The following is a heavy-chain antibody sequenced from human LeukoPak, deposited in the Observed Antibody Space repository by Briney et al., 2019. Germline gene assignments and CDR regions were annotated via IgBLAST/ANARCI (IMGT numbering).Heavy chain of an antibody. Sequence: SETLSLTCAVYGGSFSGYYWSWIRQPPGKGLEWIGEINHSGSTNYNQSLKSRVTISVDTSKNQFSLKLSSVTAADAAVYYCARGRRSRLGYYYYYYMDVWGKGTTVTVSS. V-gene: IGHV4-34*01. D-gene: IGHD7-27*01. CDR3: ARGRRSRLGYYYYYYMDV. CDR1: GGSFSGYY. J-gene: IGHJ6*03. CDR2: INHSGST.